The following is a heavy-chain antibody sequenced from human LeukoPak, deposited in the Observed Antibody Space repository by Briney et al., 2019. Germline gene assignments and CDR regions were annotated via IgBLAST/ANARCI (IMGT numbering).Heavy chain of an antibody. CDR3: ARDECSSTDCYESDWYIDL. D-gene: IGHD2-2*01. CDR2: ISSSSSMK. CDR1: GFTFSSYA. V-gene: IGHV3-48*01. Sequence: PGGSLRLSCAASGFTFSSYAMSWVRQAPGKGLEWVSYISSSSSMKNYADSVKGRFTISRDNAKNSLYLQMDSLRVEDTAVFYCARDECSSTDCYESDWYIDLWGRGTLATVSS. J-gene: IGHJ2*01.